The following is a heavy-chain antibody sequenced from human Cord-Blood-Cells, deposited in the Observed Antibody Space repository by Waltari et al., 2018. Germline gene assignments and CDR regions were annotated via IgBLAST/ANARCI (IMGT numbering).Heavy chain of an antibody. CDR2: ISSSSSYK. V-gene: IGHV3-21*01. D-gene: IGHD3-10*01. CDR1: GFTFSSYS. Sequence: EVQLVESGGGLVKPGGSLRLSCAASGFTFSSYSMNWVRQAPGKGLEWVSSISSSSSYKYYADSVKGRFTISRDNAKNSLYLQMNSLRAEDTAVYYCARSGYFGDAFDIWGQGTMVTVSS. J-gene: IGHJ3*02. CDR3: ARSGYFGDAFDI.